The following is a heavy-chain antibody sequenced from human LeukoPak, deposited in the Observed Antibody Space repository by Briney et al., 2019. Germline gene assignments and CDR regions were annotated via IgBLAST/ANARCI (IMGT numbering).Heavy chain of an antibody. V-gene: IGHV1-2*06. CDR3: ARLGYCSGGNCYSGDGNAFDI. CDR1: GYTFTGYY. D-gene: IGHD2-15*01. CDR2: IHPNNGGT. J-gene: IGHJ3*02. Sequence: ASVKVSCKASGYTFTGYYTHWVRQAPGQGLEWMGRIHPNNGGTNYAQKFQGRVTMTRDTSISTAYMELSRLRSDDTAVYYCARLGYCSGGNCYSGDGNAFDIWGQGTSVTVSS.